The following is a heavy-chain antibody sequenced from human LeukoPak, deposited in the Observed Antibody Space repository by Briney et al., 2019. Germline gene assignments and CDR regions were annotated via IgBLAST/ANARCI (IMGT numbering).Heavy chain of an antibody. J-gene: IGHJ6*03. Sequence: PGGSLRLSCAASGFTFSSYGMHWVRQAPGKGLEWVAFIRYDGSNKYYADSVKGRFTISRDNSKNTLYLQMNSLRAEDTAVYYCAKVNEVANYGSGSYSYYYYYYMDVWGKGTAVTISS. D-gene: IGHD3-10*01. CDR1: GFTFSSYG. CDR2: IRYDGSNK. V-gene: IGHV3-30*02. CDR3: AKVNEVANYGSGSYSYYYYYYMDV.